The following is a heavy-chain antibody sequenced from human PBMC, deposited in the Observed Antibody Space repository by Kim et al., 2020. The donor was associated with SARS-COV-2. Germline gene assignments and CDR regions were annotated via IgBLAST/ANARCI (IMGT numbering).Heavy chain of an antibody. J-gene: IGHJ4*02. V-gene: IGHV4-34*01. CDR2: INHSGST. Sequence: SETLSLTCAVYGGSFSGYYWSWIRQPPGKGLEWIGEINHSGSTNYNPSLKSRVTISVDTSKNQFSLKLSSVTAADTAVYYCARGLGSGWRWYSGYFDYWGQGTLVTVSS. D-gene: IGHD6-19*01. CDR1: GGSFSGYY. CDR3: ARGLGSGWRWYSGYFDY.